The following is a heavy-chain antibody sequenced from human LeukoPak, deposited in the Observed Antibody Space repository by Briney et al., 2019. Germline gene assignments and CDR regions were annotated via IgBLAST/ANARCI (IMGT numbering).Heavy chain of an antibody. D-gene: IGHD5-18*01. CDR3: AREPIYTAMVDDGFDY. V-gene: IGHV1-69*13. CDR1: GGTFSSYA. CDR2: IIPIFGTA. J-gene: IGHJ4*02. Sequence: SVKVCRKASGGTFSSYAISWVRQAPGQGLEWMGGIIPIFGTANYAQKFQGRVTITADESTSTAYMELSSLRSEDTAVYYCAREPIYTAMVDDGFDYWGQGTLVTVSS.